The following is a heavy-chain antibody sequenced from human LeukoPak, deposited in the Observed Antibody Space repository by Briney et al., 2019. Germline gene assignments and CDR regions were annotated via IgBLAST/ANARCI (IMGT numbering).Heavy chain of an antibody. V-gene: IGHV4-59*08. CDR2: IYHSGST. CDR1: GGSISSYY. D-gene: IGHD3-10*01. Sequence: SETLSLTCTVSGGSISSYYWSWIRQPPGKGLEWIGYIYHSGSTNYNPSLKSRVTISVDTSKNQFSLKLSSVTAADTAVYYCARTSMVRGWYFDYWGQGTLVTVSS. J-gene: IGHJ4*02. CDR3: ARTSMVRGWYFDY.